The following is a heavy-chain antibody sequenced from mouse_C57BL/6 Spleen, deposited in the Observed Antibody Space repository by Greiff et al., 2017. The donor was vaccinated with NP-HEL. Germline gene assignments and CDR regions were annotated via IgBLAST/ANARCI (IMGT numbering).Heavy chain of an antibody. Sequence: VQLQQSGAELVRPGASVKLSCTASGFNIKDYYMHWVKQRPEQGLEWIGRIDPEDGDTEYAPKFQGKATMTADTSSNTAYLQLSSLTSEYTAVYYCTTWYYYGTNYFDDWGQGTTLTVSS. J-gene: IGHJ2*01. D-gene: IGHD1-1*01. CDR1: GFNIKDYY. CDR2: IDPEDGDT. CDR3: TTWYYYGTNYFDD. V-gene: IGHV14-1*01.